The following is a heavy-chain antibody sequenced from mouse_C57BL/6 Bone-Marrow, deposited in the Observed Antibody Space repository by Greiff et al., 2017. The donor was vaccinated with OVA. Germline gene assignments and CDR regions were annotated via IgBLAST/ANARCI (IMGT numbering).Heavy chain of an antibody. V-gene: IGHV14-4*01. J-gene: IGHJ2*01. D-gene: IGHD1-1*01. CDR1: GFNIKDDY. Sequence: EVKLMESGAELVRPGASVKLSCTASGFNIKDDYMHWVKQRPEQGLEWIGWIDPENGDTEYASKFQGKATITADTSSNTAYLQLSSLTSEETAVYYCTDYGSLDYWGQGTTLTVSS. CDR3: TDYGSLDY. CDR2: IDPENGDT.